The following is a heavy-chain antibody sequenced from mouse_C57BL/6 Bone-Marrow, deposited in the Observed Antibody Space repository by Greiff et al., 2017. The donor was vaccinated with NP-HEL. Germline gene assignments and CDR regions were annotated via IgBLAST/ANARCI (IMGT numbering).Heavy chain of an antibody. CDR1: GYSITSGYY. CDR2: ISYDGSN. CDR3: ARDYYGSSRTGNYAMDY. V-gene: IGHV3-6*01. Sequence: EVQLQQSGPGLVKPSQSLSLTCSVTGYSITSGYYWNWIRHFPGNKLEWMGYISYDGSNNYNPSLKNRISITRDTSKNQFFLKLNSVTTEDTATYYCARDYYGSSRTGNYAMDYWGQGTSVTVSS. J-gene: IGHJ4*01. D-gene: IGHD1-1*01.